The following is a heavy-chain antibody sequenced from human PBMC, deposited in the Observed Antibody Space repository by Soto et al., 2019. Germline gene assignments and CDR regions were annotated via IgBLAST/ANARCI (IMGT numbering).Heavy chain of an antibody. CDR2: IYASGIT. V-gene: IGHV4-4*07. CDR1: GGSISSYY. CDR3: AGVPSRAGDPIWDAFDF. D-gene: IGHD2-21*01. J-gene: IGHJ3*01. Sequence: QVQLQESGPGLVKPSETLSLTCTVSGGSISSYYWSWIRQPAGKGLEWIGRIYASGITNYNPSLKSPVTMSIDTSKNQFSLNLSYVTAADTAVYYCAGVPSRAGDPIWDAFDFWGQGTMVTVSS.